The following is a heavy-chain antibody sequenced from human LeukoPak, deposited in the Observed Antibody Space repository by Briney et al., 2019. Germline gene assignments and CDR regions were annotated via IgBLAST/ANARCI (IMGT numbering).Heavy chain of an antibody. J-gene: IGHJ3*02. V-gene: IGHV3-7*01. D-gene: IGHD5-24*01. CDR1: GFTFSSYW. CDR3: ARDRFEMADAFDI. Sequence: GGSLRLSCAASGFTFSSYWMSWVRQAPGKGLEWVANIKQDGSEKYYVDSVKGRFTISRDNAKNSLYLQMNSLRAEDTAVYYCARDRFEMADAFDIWGQGTMVNVSS. CDR2: IKQDGSEK.